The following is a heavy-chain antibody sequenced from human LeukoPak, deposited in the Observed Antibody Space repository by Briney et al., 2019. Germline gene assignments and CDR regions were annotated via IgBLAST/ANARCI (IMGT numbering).Heavy chain of an antibody. CDR3: ARGIGWPYFDY. Sequence: SQTLSLTCAISGVSVSRTNIAWNWIRQSPSRGLEWLGRTCYRSKWYNDYAVSVQSRIIINPDTSKNQFSLQLNSVTPEDTAVYYCARGIGWPYFDYWGQGTLVTVSS. V-gene: IGHV6-1*01. CDR2: TCYRSKWYN. J-gene: IGHJ4*02. CDR1: GVSVSRTNIA. D-gene: IGHD5-24*01.